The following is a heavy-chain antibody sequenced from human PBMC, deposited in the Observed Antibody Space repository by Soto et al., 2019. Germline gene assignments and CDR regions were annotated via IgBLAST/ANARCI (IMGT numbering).Heavy chain of an antibody. Sequence: QVQLVQSGAEVKKPGSSVKVSCKASGGTFSSYAISWVRQAPGQGLEWMGGIIPIFGTANYAQKFQGRVTITADESTSTAYVELSSLRSEDTAVYYCARQTTVTTNYYYDGMDVWGQGTTVTVSS. CDR1: GGTFSSYA. J-gene: IGHJ6*02. CDR2: IIPIFGTA. V-gene: IGHV1-69*01. CDR3: ARQTTVTTNYYYDGMDV. D-gene: IGHD4-17*01.